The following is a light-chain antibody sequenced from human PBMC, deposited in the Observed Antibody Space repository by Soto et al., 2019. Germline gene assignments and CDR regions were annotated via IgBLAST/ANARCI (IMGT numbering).Light chain of an antibody. CDR1: SSDVGGYNY. CDR3: SSYTTSSTPVA. J-gene: IGLJ2*01. Sequence: QSVLTQPASVSGSPGQSITISCTGTSSDVGGYNYVSWYQQHPGKAPKLMIYEVSYRPSGVSNRFSGSKSGNTASLTISGLQAEDEADYYCSSYTTSSTPVAFGGGTQLTVL. CDR2: EVS. V-gene: IGLV2-14*01.